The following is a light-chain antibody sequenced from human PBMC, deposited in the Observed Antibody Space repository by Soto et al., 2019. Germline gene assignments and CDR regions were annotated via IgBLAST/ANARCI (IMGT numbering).Light chain of an antibody. CDR3: CSYAGSPYV. V-gene: IGLV2-11*01. Sequence: QSVLTQPRSVSGSPGQSVAISCTGSSSDVGGYNYVSWYQRHPGKAPKVMIYDVSKRPSGVPDRFSGSKSGNTASLTISGLQAEDEADYYCCSYAGSPYVFGTGTKVTVL. J-gene: IGLJ1*01. CDR2: DVS. CDR1: SSDVGGYNY.